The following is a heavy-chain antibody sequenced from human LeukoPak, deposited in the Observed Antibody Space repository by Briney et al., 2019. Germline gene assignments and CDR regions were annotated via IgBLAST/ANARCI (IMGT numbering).Heavy chain of an antibody. CDR1: GYTFTSYA. J-gene: IGHJ4*02. CDR3: ARARWTSTVTTYYLDY. D-gene: IGHD4-17*01. V-gene: IGHV1-3*01. CDR2: INAGNGNT. Sequence: GASVKVSCKASGYTFTSYAIQWVRRAPGQRLEWMGWINAGNGNTKYSQNFQGRVTITRDTSASTAYMDLSSLRSEDTAVYYCARARWTSTVTTYYLDYWGQGTLVTVSS.